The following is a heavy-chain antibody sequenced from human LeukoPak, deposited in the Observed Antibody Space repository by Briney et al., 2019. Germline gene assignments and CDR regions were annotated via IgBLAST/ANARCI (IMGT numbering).Heavy chain of an antibody. CDR3: ARGYRYNSGWYFDY. CDR1: GGSVSSGSYY. CDR2: IYYSGST. D-gene: IGHD6-19*01. V-gene: IGHV4-61*01. Sequence: PSETLSLTCTVSGGSVSSGSYYWSWIRQPPGKGLEWIGFIYYSGSTYYNPSLKSRVTMSEDTSKNQFSLKLSSVTAADTAVYYCARGYRYNSGWYFDYWGQGTLVTVSS. J-gene: IGHJ4*02.